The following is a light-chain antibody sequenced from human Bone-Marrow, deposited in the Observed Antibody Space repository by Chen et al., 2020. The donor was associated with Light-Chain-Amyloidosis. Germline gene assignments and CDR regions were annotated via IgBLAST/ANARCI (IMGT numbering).Light chain of an antibody. Sequence: SYVLPQTSSVSVAPGQTATIACGGNNIGSTSVHWYQQTPGQAPLLVVYDDSDRPSGIPERWSGSNSGNTATLTISRVEAGDEADYYCQVWDRSSDRPVCGGGTKLTVL. CDR2: DDS. V-gene: IGLV3-21*02. CDR1: NIGSTS. J-gene: IGLJ3*02. CDR3: QVWDRSSDRPV.